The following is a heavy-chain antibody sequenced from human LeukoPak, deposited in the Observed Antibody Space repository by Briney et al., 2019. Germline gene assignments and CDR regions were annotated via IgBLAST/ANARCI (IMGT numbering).Heavy chain of an antibody. V-gene: IGHV1-2*02. CDR2: INPNSGVA. D-gene: IGHD6-13*01. CDR3: ARAEGIAASLTVDY. J-gene: IGHJ4*02. CDR1: GYTFTGYY. Sequence: ASVKVSCKASGYTFTGYYLQWVRQAPGQGLEWVGYINPNSGVANYAQKFQGRVTMTRDTSMTTAYMELNSLTSDDTAVYYCARAEGIAASLTVDYWGQGTLGTVSS.